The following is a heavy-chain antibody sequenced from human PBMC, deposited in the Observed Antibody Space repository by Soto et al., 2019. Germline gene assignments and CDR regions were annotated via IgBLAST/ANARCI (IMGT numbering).Heavy chain of an antibody. CDR2: ISSSGSTI. Sequence: QVPLVESGGGLVKPGGSLRLSCAASGFTFSDYYMSWIRQAPGKGLEGVSYISSSGSTIYYADSVKGRFTISRDNAKNSLYLQMNRLRAEDTAVYYCARTASSLSSDYYYGMDVWGQGTTVTVSS. V-gene: IGHV3-11*01. CDR3: ARTASSLSSDYYYGMDV. CDR1: GFTFSDYY. D-gene: IGHD6-6*01. J-gene: IGHJ6*02.